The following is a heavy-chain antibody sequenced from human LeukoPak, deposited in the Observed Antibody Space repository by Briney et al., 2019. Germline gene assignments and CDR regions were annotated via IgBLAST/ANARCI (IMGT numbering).Heavy chain of an antibody. J-gene: IGHJ4*02. V-gene: IGHV3-15*01. CDR3: TTARRASSSLDY. CDR1: GLTFSSAW. Sequence: GGSLRLSCTASGLTFSSAWMSWGRQAPGKGLEWIGHIRGKAGGGTPDYAAPVKAKFTISRDDSKSTLFLQMDSLQIEATAVYYCTTARRASSSLDYWGQGTLVTVSS. D-gene: IGHD5-24*01. CDR2: IRGKAGGGTP.